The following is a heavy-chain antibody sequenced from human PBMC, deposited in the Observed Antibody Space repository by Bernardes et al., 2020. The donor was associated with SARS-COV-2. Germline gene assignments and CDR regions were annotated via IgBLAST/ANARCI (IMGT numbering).Heavy chain of an antibody. CDR3: ARDYDFWSGLDV. V-gene: IGHV4-61*02. CDR1: GGSISSRSYY. CDR2: IYTSGST. D-gene: IGHD3-3*01. Sequence: SETLSLTCTVSGGSISSRSYYWSWLRQPAGKGLEWIGRIYTSGSTNYNPSLKSRVTISVDTSKNQFSLKLSSVTAADTAVYYCARDYDFWSGLDVWGQGTTVTVSS. J-gene: IGHJ6*02.